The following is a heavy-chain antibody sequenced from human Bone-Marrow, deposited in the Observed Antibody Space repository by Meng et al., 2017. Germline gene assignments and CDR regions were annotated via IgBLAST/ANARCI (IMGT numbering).Heavy chain of an antibody. Sequence: QGQVVQSGAEVKKPGSSGKVSCKASGGTFSSYAISWLRQAPGQGLEWMGGIIPIFGTANYAQQFQGRVTITADESTSTAYMELSSLRSEDTAVYYCARVVGYSGSYELDPWGQGTLVTASS. CDR2: IIPIFGTA. J-gene: IGHJ5*02. CDR3: ARVVGYSGSYELDP. CDR1: GGTFSSYA. D-gene: IGHD1-26*01. V-gene: IGHV1-69*01.